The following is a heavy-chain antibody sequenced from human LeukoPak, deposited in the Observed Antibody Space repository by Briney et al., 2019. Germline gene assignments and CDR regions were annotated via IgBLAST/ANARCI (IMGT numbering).Heavy chain of an antibody. CDR2: IWYDGSNK. D-gene: IGHD3-3*01. Sequence: EGSLRLSCAASGFTFSSYGMHWVRQAPGKGLEWVAVIWYDGSNKYYADSVKGRFTISRDNSKNTLYLQMNSLRAEDTAVYYCARDSGDYDFWSGYSAHFDYWGQGTLVTVSS. CDR1: GFTFSSYG. J-gene: IGHJ4*02. V-gene: IGHV3-33*01. CDR3: ARDSGDYDFWSGYSAHFDY.